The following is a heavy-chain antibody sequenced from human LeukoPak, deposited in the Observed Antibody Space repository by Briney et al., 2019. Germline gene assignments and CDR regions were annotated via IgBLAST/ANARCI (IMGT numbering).Heavy chain of an antibody. CDR1: GGTSSSYA. CDR3: ARDARNAFDI. Sequence: VASVKVSCKASGGTSSSYAISWVRQAPGQGLEWMGGIIPIFGTANYAQKFQGRVTITTDESTSTAYMELGSLRSEDTAVYYCARDARNAFDIWGQGTMVTVSS. J-gene: IGHJ3*02. CDR2: IIPIFGTA. V-gene: IGHV1-69*05.